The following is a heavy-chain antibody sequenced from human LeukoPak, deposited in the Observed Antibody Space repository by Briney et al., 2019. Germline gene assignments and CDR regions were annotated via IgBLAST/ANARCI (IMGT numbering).Heavy chain of an antibody. CDR2: IYTSGST. CDR1: GGSISSGSYY. D-gene: IGHD1-1*01. V-gene: IGHV4-61*02. CDR3: ARASRNGFGYSYYMAV. Sequence: SETLSLTCTVSGGSISSGSYYWSWIRQPAGKGLEWIGRIYTSGSTNYNPSLKRRVTISVDTSKNQFSLKLSSVPAAAPAVYYCARASRNGFGYSYYMAVWGKRTTVTASS. J-gene: IGHJ6*03.